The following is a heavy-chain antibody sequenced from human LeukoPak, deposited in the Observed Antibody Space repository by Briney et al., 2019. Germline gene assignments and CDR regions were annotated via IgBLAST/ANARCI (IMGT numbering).Heavy chain of an antibody. D-gene: IGHD2-2*01. Sequence: PGRSLRLSCAASGFTFSSHWMHWVRQAPGKGLVWVSRINSDGSRTNCADSVKGRFTISRDNSKNTLYLQMNSLRAEDTAVYYCAKLLSSRSSQSLEGHCSSTSCSNSDDYWGQGTLVTVSS. CDR2: INSDGSRT. CDR1: GFTFSSHW. CDR3: AKLLSSRSSQSLEGHCSSTSCSNSDDY. J-gene: IGHJ4*02. V-gene: IGHV3-74*01.